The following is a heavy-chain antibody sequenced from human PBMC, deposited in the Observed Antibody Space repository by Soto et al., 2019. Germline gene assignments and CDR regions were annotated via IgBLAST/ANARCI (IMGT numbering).Heavy chain of an antibody. Sequence: PSETLSLTCTVPGGSISSGDYYWSWIRQPPGKGLEWIGYIYYSGSTYYNPSLKSRVTISVDTSKNQFSLKLSSVTAADTVVYYCASASPVVTDVWGQGTTVTVSS. CDR2: IYYSGST. D-gene: IGHD5-18*01. CDR1: GGSISSGDYY. V-gene: IGHV4-30-4*01. J-gene: IGHJ6*02. CDR3: ASASPVVTDV.